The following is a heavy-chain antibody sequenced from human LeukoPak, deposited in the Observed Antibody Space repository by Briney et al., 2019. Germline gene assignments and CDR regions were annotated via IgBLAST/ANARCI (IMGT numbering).Heavy chain of an antibody. CDR3: ARDKPRGSYDGSIFDS. J-gene: IGHJ4*02. D-gene: IGHD3-16*01. CDR2: ISYGGGEI. CDR1: GFTFSSYW. V-gene: IGHV3-7*01. Sequence: GGSLRLSCEVSGFTFSSYWMSWVRQAPGKGLEWVAIISYGGGEIYYVDSVKGRFTLSRDNAKSSVYLQMNSPRAEDAAVYYCARDKPRGSYDGSIFDSWGQGTLVTVSS.